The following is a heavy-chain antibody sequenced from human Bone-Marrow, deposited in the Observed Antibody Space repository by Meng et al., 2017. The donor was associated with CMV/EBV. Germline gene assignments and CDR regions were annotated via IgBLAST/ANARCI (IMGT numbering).Heavy chain of an antibody. D-gene: IGHD2-8*01. CDR1: GFTFDDYG. Sequence: GGSLRLSCAASGFTFDDYGMSWVRQAPGKGLEWVSGINWNGGSTGYADSVKGRFTISRDNAKNSLYLQMNSLRAEDTAVYYCARRGGVIALINTRHFDYWGQGTLVTVSS. CDR2: INWNGGST. CDR3: ARRGGVIALINTRHFDY. V-gene: IGHV3-20*04. J-gene: IGHJ4*02.